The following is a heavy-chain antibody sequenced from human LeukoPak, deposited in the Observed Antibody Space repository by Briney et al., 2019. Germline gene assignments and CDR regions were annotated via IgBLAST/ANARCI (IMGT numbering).Heavy chain of an antibody. CDR2: MSYDGSDK. J-gene: IGHJ4*02. CDR1: GFSFSNYA. CDR3: VRRGDASSGWGDHDF. Sequence: GRSLRLSCAASGFSFSNYAMHWVRQAPGKGLGWVAVMSYDGSDKNNADSVKGRFTISRDNSKNMVHLQMNSLTGEDTALYYCVRRGDASSGWGDHDFWGQGALVTVSS. V-gene: IGHV3-30*04. D-gene: IGHD6-19*01.